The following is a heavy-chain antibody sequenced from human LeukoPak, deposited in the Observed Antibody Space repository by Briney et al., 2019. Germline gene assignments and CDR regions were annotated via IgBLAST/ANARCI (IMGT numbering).Heavy chain of an antibody. CDR2: ISGSGSTT. J-gene: IGHJ3*02. CDR1: GFTFSSYA. D-gene: IGHD2-15*01. Sequence: GGSLRLSCAASGFTFSSYAMSWVRQAPGKGLEWASAISGSGSTTYYADSVKGRFTISRDNSKNTLFLQMNSLTAEDTAIYSCARPRLEYCSGGSCFDAFDIWGQGTMVTVSS. CDR3: ARPRLEYCSGGSCFDAFDI. V-gene: IGHV3-23*01.